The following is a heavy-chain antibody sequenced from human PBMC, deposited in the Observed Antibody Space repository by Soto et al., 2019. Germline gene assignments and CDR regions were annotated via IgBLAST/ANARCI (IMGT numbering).Heavy chain of an antibody. CDR3: TGEVASGY. D-gene: IGHD2-8*02. CDR2: ISRDGGTK. CDR1: GFTVRTDG. Sequence: QVQLVESGGGVVQPGRSLRLSCAVSGFTVRTDGMHWVRQAPGKGLEWVAVISRDGGTKYYADSVKGRFTISRDNSRNTLFLEMNSLRSDDMAVYYCTGEVASGYWGQGTLVTVSS. V-gene: IGHV3-30*03. J-gene: IGHJ4*02.